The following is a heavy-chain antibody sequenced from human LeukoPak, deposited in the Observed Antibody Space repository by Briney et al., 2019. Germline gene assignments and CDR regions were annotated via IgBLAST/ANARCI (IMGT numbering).Heavy chain of an antibody. CDR2: IYPGDSDT. J-gene: IGHJ4*02. D-gene: IGHD5-18*01. V-gene: IGHV5-51*01. Sequence: GASLQISCKGSGYSFTSYWIGWVRRLPGKGLEWMGIIYPGDSDTRYSPSFQGQVTISADKSISTAYLQWSSLKASDTAMYYCAVASKVDTAMVIWGQGTLVTVSS. CDR1: GYSFTSYW. CDR3: AVASKVDTAMVI.